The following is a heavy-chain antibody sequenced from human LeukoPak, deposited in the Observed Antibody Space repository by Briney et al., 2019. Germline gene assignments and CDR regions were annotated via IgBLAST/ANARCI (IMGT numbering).Heavy chain of an antibody. V-gene: IGHV4-39*01. CDR1: GGSISTSYS. J-gene: IGHJ4*02. Sequence: SETLSPTCTVSGGSISTSYSWGWIRQPPGKGLEWIGTFYYSGSTYYNPSLKSRVTISVDTSKNQFSLKLSSITAADTAVYYCARQQYRSGSTYHIDYWGQGTLVTVSS. CDR2: FYYSGST. CDR3: ARQQYRSGSTYHIDY. D-gene: IGHD6-19*01.